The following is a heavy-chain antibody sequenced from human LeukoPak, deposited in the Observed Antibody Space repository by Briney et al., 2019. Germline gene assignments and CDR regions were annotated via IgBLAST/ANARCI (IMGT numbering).Heavy chain of an antibody. D-gene: IGHD4-17*01. V-gene: IGHV3-23*01. CDR1: GFTFSSYG. CDR3: AKERKGYGDPLGY. CDR2: ISGSGGST. J-gene: IGHJ4*02. Sequence: LPGGSLRLSCAASGFTFSSYGMSWVRQAPGKGLEWVSAISGSGGSTYYADSVKGRFTISRDNSKNTLYLQMNSLRAEDTAVYYCAKERKGYGDPLGYWGQGTLVTVSS.